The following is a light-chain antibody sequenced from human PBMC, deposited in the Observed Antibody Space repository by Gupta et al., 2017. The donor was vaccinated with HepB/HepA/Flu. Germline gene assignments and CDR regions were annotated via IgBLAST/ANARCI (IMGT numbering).Light chain of an antibody. CDR1: SSDV. J-gene: IGLJ2*01. Sequence: QSALTQPASVSGSPGQSITISCTGTSSDVSRYQQHPGKAPKLMIYAVSIRPPRVSYRFSGSKSGDTASLTISELQADDEADYYCSSFTGSSTLALFGGGTKVTVL. CDR3: SSFTGSSTLAL. CDR2: AVS. V-gene: IGLV2-14*03.